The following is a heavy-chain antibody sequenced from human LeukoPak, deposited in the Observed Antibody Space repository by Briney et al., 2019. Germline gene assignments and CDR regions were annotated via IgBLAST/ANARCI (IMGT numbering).Heavy chain of an antibody. CDR3: ARGDCSSTICYSPMDV. D-gene: IGHD2-2*01. Sequence: KSSETLSLTCAVYGGSFSGYYWSWIRQPPGKGLERIGEINHSGSTNYNPSLKSRVTISVDTSQNQFSLKVNSVTAADTAVYYCARGDCSSTICYSPMDVWGKGTTVTVSS. V-gene: IGHV4-34*01. CDR1: GGSFSGYY. CDR2: INHSGST. J-gene: IGHJ6*03.